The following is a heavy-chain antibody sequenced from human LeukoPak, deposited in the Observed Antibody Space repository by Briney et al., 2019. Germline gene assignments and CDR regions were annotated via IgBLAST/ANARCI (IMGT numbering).Heavy chain of an antibody. CDR3: ARLPDSSTDY. V-gene: IGHV3-53*01. CDR2: IYSGGDT. D-gene: IGHD6-19*01. CDR1: GFTFSSNY. J-gene: IGHJ4*02. Sequence: PGGSLRLSCAASGFTFSSNYMSWVRQAPGKGLEWVSVIYSGGDTYYSDSVTSRFTISRDNSKNTLYLQMNSLRAEDTAVYYCARLPDSSTDYWGQGTLVTVSS.